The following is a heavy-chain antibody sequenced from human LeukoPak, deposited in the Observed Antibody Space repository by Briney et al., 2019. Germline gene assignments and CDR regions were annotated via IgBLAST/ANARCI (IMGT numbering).Heavy chain of an antibody. J-gene: IGHJ4*02. CDR3: ARENSGSYREFDY. CDR1: GGSISSYC. Sequence: SETLSLTCTVSGGSISSYCWSWIRHPAGKGREWIGRIYTSGSTNYNASLKSRVSMSVDTSKNQFSLKLSSVTAADTAVFYCARENSGSYREFDYWGQGTLVTVSS. D-gene: IGHD1-26*01. CDR2: IYTSGST. V-gene: IGHV4-4*07.